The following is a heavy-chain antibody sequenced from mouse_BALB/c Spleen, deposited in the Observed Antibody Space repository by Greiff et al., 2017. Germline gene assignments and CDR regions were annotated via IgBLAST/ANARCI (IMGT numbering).Heavy chain of an antibody. Sequence: VQLQQSGAELVKPGASVKLSCTASGFNIKDTYMHWVKQRPEQGLEWIGRIDPANGNTKYDPKFQGKATITADTSSNTAYLQLSSLTSEDTAVYYCAGPTGRAYWGQGTLVTVSA. J-gene: IGHJ3*01. CDR3: AGPTGRAY. CDR2: IDPANGNT. D-gene: IGHD4-1*02. CDR1: GFNIKDTY. V-gene: IGHV14-3*02.